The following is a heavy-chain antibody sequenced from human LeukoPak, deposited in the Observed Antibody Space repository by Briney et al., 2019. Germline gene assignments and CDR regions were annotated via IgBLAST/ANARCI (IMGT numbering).Heavy chain of an antibody. J-gene: IGHJ5*02. CDR1: GGSISSSSYY. CDR2: IYYSGST. CDR3: ARPRRSPIGGYNWFDP. D-gene: IGHD2-15*01. V-gene: IGHV4-39*01. Sequence: SETLSLTCTVSGGSISSSSYYWGWIRQPPGKGLEWIGSIYYSGSTYYNPSLKSRVTISVDTSKNQFSLKLSSVTAADTAVYYCARPRRSPIGGYNWFDPWGQGTLVTVSS.